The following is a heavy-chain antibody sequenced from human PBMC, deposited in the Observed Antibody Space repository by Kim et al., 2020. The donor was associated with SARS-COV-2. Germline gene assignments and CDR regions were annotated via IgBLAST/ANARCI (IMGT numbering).Heavy chain of an antibody. D-gene: IGHD2-2*01. CDR3: ARDHRRYCSSTSCSIFDY. CDR1: GFTFSSYG. CDR2: IWYDGSNK. J-gene: IGHJ4*02. V-gene: IGHV3-33*01. Sequence: GGSLRLSCAASGFTFSSYGMHWVRQAPGKGLEWVAVIWYDGSNKYYADSVKGRFTISRDNSKNTLYLQMNSLRAEDTAVYYCARDHRRYCSSTSCSIFDYWGQGTLVTVSS.